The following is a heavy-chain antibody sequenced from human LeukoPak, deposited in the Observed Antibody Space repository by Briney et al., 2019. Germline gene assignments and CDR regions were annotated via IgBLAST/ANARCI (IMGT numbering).Heavy chain of an antibody. Sequence: ASVKVSCKASGYIFTSYNMHWVRQAPGQGLEWMGIINPSGGSTNYAQKFQGRVTMTRDTSTSTVSMELSSLRSEDTAVYYCARDSGSKWGQGTLVTVSS. CDR3: ARDSGSK. D-gene: IGHD3-10*01. V-gene: IGHV1-46*01. CDR2: INPSGGST. J-gene: IGHJ4*02. CDR1: GYIFTSYN.